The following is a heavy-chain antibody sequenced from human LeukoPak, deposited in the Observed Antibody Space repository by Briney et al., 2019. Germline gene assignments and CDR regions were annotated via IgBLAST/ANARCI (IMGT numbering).Heavy chain of an antibody. CDR3: ASLVRGVPESPFDY. V-gene: IGHV1-69*13. CDR1: GGTFSSYA. J-gene: IGHJ4*02. CDR2: IIPIFGTA. D-gene: IGHD3-10*01. Sequence: ASVKVSCKASGGTFSSYAISWVRQAPGQGLEWMGGIIPIFGTANYAQKFQGRVTITADESTSTAYMELSSLRSEDTAVYYCASLVRGVPESPFDYWGQGTLVTVSS.